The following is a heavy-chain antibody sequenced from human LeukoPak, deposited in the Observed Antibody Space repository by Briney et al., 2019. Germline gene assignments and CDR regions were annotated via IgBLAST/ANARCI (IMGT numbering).Heavy chain of an antibody. J-gene: IGHJ4*02. CDR1: GYTFTSYD. CDR3: ARGNKRITIFGVVMVYYFDY. Sequence: GASVKVSCKASGYTFTSYDINWVRQATGQGLEWMGWMNPNSGNTGYAQKLQGRVTITRNTSISTAYMELISLRSEDTAGYYCARGNKRITIFGVVMVYYFDYWGQGTLVTVSS. V-gene: IGHV1-8*03. D-gene: IGHD3-3*01. CDR2: MNPNSGNT.